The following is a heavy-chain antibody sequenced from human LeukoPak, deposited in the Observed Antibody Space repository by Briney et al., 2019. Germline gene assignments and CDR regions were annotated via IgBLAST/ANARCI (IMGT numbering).Heavy chain of an antibody. J-gene: IGHJ5*02. CDR3: ARHRTTVVTPDWFDP. CDR1: GGSFSGYY. CDR2: INHSGST. V-gene: IGHV4-34*01. Sequence: PSETLSLTCAVYGGSFSGYYWSWIRQPPGKGLEWIGEINHSGSTNYNPSLKSRVTISVDTSKNQFSLKLSSVTAADTAVYYCARHRTTVVTPDWFDPWGQGTLVTVSS. D-gene: IGHD4-23*01.